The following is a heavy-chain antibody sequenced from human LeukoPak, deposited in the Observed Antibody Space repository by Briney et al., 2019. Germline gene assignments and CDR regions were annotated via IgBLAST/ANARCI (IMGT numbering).Heavy chain of an antibody. CDR2: IYPAGSDI. D-gene: IGHD2-15*01. J-gene: IGHJ5*02. Sequence: GESLKISCKGSGYIINNYWIGWVRQMPGKGLEWMGIIYPAGSDIRYSPSFQGQVTISADKSISTAYLQWSSLKASDTAMYYCARQEYCSGGSCYTWFDPWGQGTLVTVSS. CDR3: ARQEYCSGGSCYTWFDP. V-gene: IGHV5-51*01. CDR1: GYIINNYW.